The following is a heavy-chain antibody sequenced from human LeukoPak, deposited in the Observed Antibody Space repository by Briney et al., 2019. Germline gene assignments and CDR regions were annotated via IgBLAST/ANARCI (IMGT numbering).Heavy chain of an antibody. CDR2: IRYDGSNK. Sequence: PGGSLRLSCAASGFTFSSYGMHWVRQAPGKGPEWVAFIRYDGSNKYYADSVKGRFTISRDNSKNTLYLQMNSLRAEDTAVYYCAKDATTVTTFYFDYWGQGTLVTVSS. V-gene: IGHV3-30*02. D-gene: IGHD4-17*01. J-gene: IGHJ4*02. CDR3: AKDATTVTTFYFDY. CDR1: GFTFSSYG.